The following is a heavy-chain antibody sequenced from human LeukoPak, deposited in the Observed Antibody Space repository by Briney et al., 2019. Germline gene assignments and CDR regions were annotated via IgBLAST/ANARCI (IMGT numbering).Heavy chain of an antibody. D-gene: IGHD5-12*01. CDR3: ARVRGYSGYDFEY. Sequence: SETLSLTCTASGDSISSGDYYCSWIRQHPGEGLEWIGYIYYSGSTYYNPSLKSRVTISVDTSKNQFSLKLSSVTAADTAVYYCARVRGYSGYDFEYWGQGTLVTVSS. V-gene: IGHV4-31*03. CDR1: GDSISSGDYY. CDR2: IYYSGST. J-gene: IGHJ4*02.